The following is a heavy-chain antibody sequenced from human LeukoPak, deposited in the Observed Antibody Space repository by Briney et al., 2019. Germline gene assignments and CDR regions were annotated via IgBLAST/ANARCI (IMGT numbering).Heavy chain of an antibody. D-gene: IGHD6-19*01. CDR2: IKSKTDGGTT. V-gene: IGHV3-15*01. J-gene: IGHJ4*02. CDR1: GFTFSNAW. CDR3: TTTYQTSKTVAGDY. Sequence: GGPLRLSCAASGFTFSNAWMSWVRQAPGKGLEWVGRIKSKTDGGTTDYAAPVKGRFTISRDDSKNTLYLQMNSLKTEDTAVYYCTTTYQTSKTVAGDYWGQGTLVTVSS.